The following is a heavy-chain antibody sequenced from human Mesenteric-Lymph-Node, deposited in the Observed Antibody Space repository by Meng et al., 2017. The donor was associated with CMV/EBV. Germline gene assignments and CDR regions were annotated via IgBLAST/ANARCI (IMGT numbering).Heavy chain of an antibody. Sequence: GESLKISCAASGFTFSSYWMHWVRQAPGKGLVWVSRINSDGSSTNYADSVKGRFNISRDNAKNTLYLQMNSLRAEDTAVYYCARVVAARRDDAFDVWGQGAMVTVSS. CDR3: ARVVAARRDDAFDV. D-gene: IGHD6-6*01. J-gene: IGHJ3*01. V-gene: IGHV3-74*01. CDR2: INSDGSST. CDR1: GFTFSSYW.